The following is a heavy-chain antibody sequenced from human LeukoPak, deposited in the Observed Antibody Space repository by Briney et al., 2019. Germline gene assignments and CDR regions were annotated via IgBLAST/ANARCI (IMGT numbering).Heavy chain of an antibody. CDR2: ITSGGDYM. CDR3: ARVSIFGVVIANDY. CDR1: GFTFGGYT. V-gene: IGHV3-21*01. Sequence: RPGGSLRLSCAASGFTFGGYTMSWVRQAPGKGLQWVSTITSGGDYMYYADPVKGRFTISRGDSKNSLYLHMNSLRAEDTAVYYCARVSIFGVVIANDYWGQGTVVTVSS. D-gene: IGHD3-16*02. J-gene: IGHJ4*02.